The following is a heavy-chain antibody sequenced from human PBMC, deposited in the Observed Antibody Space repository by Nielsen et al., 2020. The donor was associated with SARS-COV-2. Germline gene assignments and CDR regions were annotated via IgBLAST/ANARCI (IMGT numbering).Heavy chain of an antibody. CDR2: ISAYNGNT. D-gene: IGHD3-3*01. CDR3: ARDVNLEWLLSFGYYYYYMDV. J-gene: IGHJ6*03. Sequence: ASVKVSCKASGYTFTSYGISWVRQAPGQGLEWMGWISAYNGNTNYAQKLQGRVTMTTDTSTSTAYMELRSLRSDDTAVYYCARDVNLEWLLSFGYYYYYMDVWGKGTTVTVSS. V-gene: IGHV1-18*04. CDR1: GYTFTSYG.